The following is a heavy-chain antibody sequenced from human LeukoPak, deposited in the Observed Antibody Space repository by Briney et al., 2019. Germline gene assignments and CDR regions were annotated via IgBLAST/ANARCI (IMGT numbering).Heavy chain of an antibody. D-gene: IGHD2-15*01. Sequence: GASVKVSCKASGYXFISYGMSWVRQAPGQGLEWMGWISAYNGNTNYAQQLQGRVTMTTDTSTSTAYMELRSLRSDDTAVYYCARAVGIVVVVAATPDYYYYGMDVWGQGTTVTVSS. CDR1: GYXFISYG. V-gene: IGHV1-18*01. CDR2: ISAYNGNT. CDR3: ARAVGIVVVVAATPDYYYYGMDV. J-gene: IGHJ6*02.